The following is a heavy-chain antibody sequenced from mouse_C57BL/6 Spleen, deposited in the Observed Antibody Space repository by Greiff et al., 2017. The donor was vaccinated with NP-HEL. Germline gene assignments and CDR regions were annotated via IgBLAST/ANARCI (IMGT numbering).Heavy chain of an antibody. J-gene: IGHJ1*03. CDR2: IDPSDSYT. Sequence: QVQLQQSGAELVKPGASVKLSCKASGYTFTSYWMQWVKQRPGQGLEWIGEIDPSDSYTNYNQKFKGKATLTVDTSSSTAYMQLSSLTSEDSAVYYCARYKDGYPRYWYFDVWGTGTTVTVSS. V-gene: IGHV1-50*01. CDR1: GYTFTSYW. D-gene: IGHD2-3*01. CDR3: ARYKDGYPRYWYFDV.